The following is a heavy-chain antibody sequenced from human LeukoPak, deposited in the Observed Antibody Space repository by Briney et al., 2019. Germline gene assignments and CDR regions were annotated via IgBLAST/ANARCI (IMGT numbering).Heavy chain of an antibody. V-gene: IGHV4-34*01. CDR3: ARGHYDSSGYYFLDY. J-gene: IGHJ4*02. CDR1: GGSFSGYY. Sequence: SETLSLTCAVYGGSFSGYYWSWIRQPPGKGLEWIGEINHSGSTNYNPSLKSRVTISVDTSKNQFSLKLSSVTAADTAVYCCARGHYDSSGYYFLDYWGQGTLVTVSS. D-gene: IGHD3-22*01. CDR2: INHSGST.